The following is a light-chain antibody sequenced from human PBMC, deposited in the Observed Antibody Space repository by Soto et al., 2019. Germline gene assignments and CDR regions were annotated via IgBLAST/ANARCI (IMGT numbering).Light chain of an antibody. CDR3: QQYKKSPLT. V-gene: IGKV3-15*01. CDR2: GAF. J-gene: IGKJ4*01. Sequence: EIVLIQFPATVSVSMGARATXSCRASQSVSSNLAWYQQKPGQAPSLLIYGAFTRATGIPARFSDTGSGTEFTLTISSLQSEDFALYYCQQYKKSPLTFGRGGKVEIK. CDR1: QSVSSN.